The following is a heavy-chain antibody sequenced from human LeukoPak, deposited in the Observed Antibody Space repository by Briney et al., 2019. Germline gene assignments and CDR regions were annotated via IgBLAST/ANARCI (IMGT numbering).Heavy chain of an antibody. J-gene: IGHJ4*02. CDR3: ARFIAAPYYFDY. D-gene: IGHD6-13*01. Sequence: SVKVSCKASGGTFSSYAISWVRQAPGQGLEWMGGIIPIFGTANYAQKFQGRVTITADESTSTAYMELSSLRSEDTAVYYCARFIAAPYYFDYWGRGTLVTVSS. V-gene: IGHV1-69*13. CDR2: IIPIFGTA. CDR1: GGTFSSYA.